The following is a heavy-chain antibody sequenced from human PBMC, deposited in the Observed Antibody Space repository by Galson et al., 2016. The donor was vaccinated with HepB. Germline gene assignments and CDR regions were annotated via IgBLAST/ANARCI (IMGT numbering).Heavy chain of an antibody. V-gene: IGHV3-30-3*01. CDR2: ISYDGYNQ. D-gene: IGHD3-22*01. Sequence: SLRLSCAASGFSFSTYAMHWVRQAPGKGLEWVAVISYDGYNQYYADSVKGRFTISRDTSHNSVYLQMTSLRVEDTARYYCVRDLGVAVMTPGDYWGQGTLVTVSP. CDR3: VRDLGVAVMTPGDY. J-gene: IGHJ4*02. CDR1: GFSFSTYA.